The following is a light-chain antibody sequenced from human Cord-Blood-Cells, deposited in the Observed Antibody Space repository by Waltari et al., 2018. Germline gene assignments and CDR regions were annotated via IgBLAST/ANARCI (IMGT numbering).Light chain of an antibody. CDR1: TTDVGGYNY. Sequence: QPALTQPPSASGSPGHSVTISCTGTTTDVGGYNYVPCDQQHPGKAPKPMIYEVSKRPSGVPDRFSGSKSGNTASLTVSGLQAEDEADYYCSSYAGSNNWVFGGGTKLTAL. CDR2: EVS. CDR3: SSYAGSNNWV. V-gene: IGLV2-8*01. J-gene: IGLJ3*02.